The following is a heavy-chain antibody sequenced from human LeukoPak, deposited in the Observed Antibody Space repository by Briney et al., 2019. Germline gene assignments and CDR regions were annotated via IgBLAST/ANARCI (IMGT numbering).Heavy chain of an antibody. V-gene: IGHV3-30*18. D-gene: IGHD3/OR15-3a*01. CDR2: ILSDGNND. CDR3: AKDFQGRWTIDY. J-gene: IGHJ4*02. CDR1: GFTFSSNA. Sequence: GRSLRLSCAASGFTFSSNAIHWVRQAPGKGLEWVAMILSDGNNDYYADSVKGRFTIPRDNSRNTLYLQMNSLRPEDTAVYYCAKDFQGRWTIDYWGQGTLVTVSP.